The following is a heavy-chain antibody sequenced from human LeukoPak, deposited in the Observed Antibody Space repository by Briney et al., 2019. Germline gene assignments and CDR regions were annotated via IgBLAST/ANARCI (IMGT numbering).Heavy chain of an antibody. D-gene: IGHD3-10*01. CDR1: GFTFSSYA. CDR2: ISGSADIT. Sequence: GGSLRLSCAASGFTFSSYAMTWVRQAPGKGLGWVSIISGSADITYYADSVKGRFTISRDNSRNTLFLQMNSLRAEDTAIYYCAKRKYYESGPLDFWGQGTLVTVSS. J-gene: IGHJ4*02. CDR3: AKRKYYESGPLDF. V-gene: IGHV3-23*01.